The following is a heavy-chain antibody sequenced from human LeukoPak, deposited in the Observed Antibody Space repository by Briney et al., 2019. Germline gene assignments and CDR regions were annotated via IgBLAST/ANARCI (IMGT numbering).Heavy chain of an antibody. J-gene: IGHJ5*02. Sequence: GGSLRLSCAVSGFTFSSYAMHWVRQAPGKGLEWVAVISYDGNNKYYADSMKGRFTISRDNAKNSLYLQMNSLRDEDTAVYYCARDSYDSSGHNWLDPWGQGTLVTVSS. CDR3: ARDSYDSSGHNWLDP. CDR1: GFTFSSYA. V-gene: IGHV3-30-3*01. CDR2: ISYDGNNK. D-gene: IGHD3-22*01.